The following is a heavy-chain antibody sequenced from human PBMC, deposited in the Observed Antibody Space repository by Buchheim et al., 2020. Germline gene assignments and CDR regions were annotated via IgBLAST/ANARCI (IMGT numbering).Heavy chain of an antibody. J-gene: IGHJ4*02. CDR2: ISYDGSNK. V-gene: IGHV3-30*18. Sequence: QVQLVESGGGVVQPGRSLRLSCAASGFTFSSYGMHWVRQAPGKGLEWVAVISYDGSNKYYADSVKGRFTISRDNSKTTLYLQMNSLRAEDTAVYYCAKGTSGQFDYWGQGTL. D-gene: IGHD6-6*01. CDR3: AKGTSGQFDY. CDR1: GFTFSSYG.